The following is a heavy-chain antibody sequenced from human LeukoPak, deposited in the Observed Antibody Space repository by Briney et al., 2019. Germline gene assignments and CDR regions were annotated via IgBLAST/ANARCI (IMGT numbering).Heavy chain of an antibody. V-gene: IGHV3-33*06. CDR1: GFTFSTYG. D-gene: IGHD4-23*01. J-gene: IGHJ4*02. CDR2: IWYDGSNK. CDR3: AKGNGGNNSRFYY. Sequence: GGSLRLSCAASGFTFSTYGMHWVRQAPGKGLEWVAVIWYDGSNKYYADSVKGRFTISRDSSKNTLYLQMNSLKAEDTAVYYCAKGNGGNNSRFYYWGQGTLVTVSS.